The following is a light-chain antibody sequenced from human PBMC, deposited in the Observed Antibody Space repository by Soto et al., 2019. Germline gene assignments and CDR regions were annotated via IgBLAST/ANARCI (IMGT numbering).Light chain of an antibody. Sequence: DIVMTQSPATLSVSPGERATLSCRASQNIRSDLAWYQQKPGQAPRLLMYGASIRATGIPARFTGSRSGTDFTLTISSLQSEDVAVYYCQQFYNTPPYTFGQGTRLEIK. V-gene: IGKV3-15*01. CDR3: QQFYNTPPYT. CDR1: QNIRSD. CDR2: GAS. J-gene: IGKJ2*01.